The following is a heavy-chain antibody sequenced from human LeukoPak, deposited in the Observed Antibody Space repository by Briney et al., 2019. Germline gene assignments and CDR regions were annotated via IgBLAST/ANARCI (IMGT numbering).Heavy chain of an antibody. J-gene: IGHJ4*02. CDR3: ASAIIAARPDYFDY. CDR1: GDTFSSYT. V-gene: IGHV1-69*02. CDR2: IIPILGIA. Sequence: SVKVSCKASGDTFSSYTISWVRQAPGQGLEWMGRIIPILGIANYAQKFQGRVTITADKSTSTAYMELSSLRSEDTAVYYCASAIIAARPDYFDYWGQGTQVTVSS. D-gene: IGHD6-6*01.